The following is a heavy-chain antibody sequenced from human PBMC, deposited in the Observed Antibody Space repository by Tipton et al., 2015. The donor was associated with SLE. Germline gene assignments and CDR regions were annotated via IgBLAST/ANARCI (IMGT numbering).Heavy chain of an antibody. V-gene: IGHV3-48*03. CDR1: GFTFSNYE. D-gene: IGHD2-2*01. CDR3: ARGRYASI. CDR2: ISSCGGFI. J-gene: IGHJ3*02. Sequence: QLVQSGGGLVQPGGSLRLSCAASGFTFSNYEMNWVRQAPGKGLEWVSYISSCGGFIYYEDSVKGRFTISRDNAKKSVFLQMNSLRAEDTAVYFCARGRYASIWGQGTMVTVSS.